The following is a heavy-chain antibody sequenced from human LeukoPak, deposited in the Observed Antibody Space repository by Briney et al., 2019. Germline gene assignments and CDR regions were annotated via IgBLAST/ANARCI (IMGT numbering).Heavy chain of an antibody. CDR1: GFTFSSYG. J-gene: IGHJ4*02. CDR2: ISYDGSNK. Sequence: GGSLRLSCAASGFTFSSYGMHWVRQAPGKGLEWVAVISYDGSNKYYADSVKGRFTISRDNSKSTLYLQMNSLRAEDTAVYYCAKAAGEIDYWGQGTLITVTA. V-gene: IGHV3-30*18. CDR3: AKAAGEIDY. D-gene: IGHD7-27*01.